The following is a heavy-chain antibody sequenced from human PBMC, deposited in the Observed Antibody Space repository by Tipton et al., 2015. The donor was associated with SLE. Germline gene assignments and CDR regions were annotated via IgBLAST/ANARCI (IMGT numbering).Heavy chain of an antibody. V-gene: IGHV4-61*02. D-gene: IGHD6-19*01. J-gene: IGHJ6*03. Sequence: GLVKPSQTLTLTCTVSGGSITSKNYFWNWIRQPAGKTLEWIGRIYAWGYTDYNPSLKSRGAMSLDTYRNKISVELSSVTAADTAVYYCARETEDTGWIHSRDYIYYYYYVDVWGQGTTVTVSS. CDR1: GGSITSKNYF. CDR2: IYAWGYT. CDR3: ARETEDTGWIHSRDYIYYYYYVDV.